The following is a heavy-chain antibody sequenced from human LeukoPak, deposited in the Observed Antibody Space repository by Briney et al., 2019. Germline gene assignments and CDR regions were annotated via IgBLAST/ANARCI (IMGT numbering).Heavy chain of an antibody. CDR1: GGSINRYY. CDR3: ARVRYRAYVPRYFFDY. D-gene: IGHD5-12*01. V-gene: IGHV4-59*08. CDR2: IYYSGNT. J-gene: IGHJ4*02. Sequence: SETLSLTCTVSGGSINRYYWSWIRQPPGKGLEWIGYIYYSGNTNYNPSLKSRVTISVDTSQNQFSLNLSSVTAADTAVYYCARVRYRAYVPRYFFDYWGQGTLVTVSS.